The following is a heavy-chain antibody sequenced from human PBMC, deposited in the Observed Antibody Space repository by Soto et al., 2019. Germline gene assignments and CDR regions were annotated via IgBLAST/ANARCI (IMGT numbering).Heavy chain of an antibody. CDR3: ARDLYCSSTSCYSYYYYGMDV. J-gene: IGHJ6*02. V-gene: IGHV3-23*01. Sequence: VRLSCAASGFTFSSYAMSWVRQAPGKGLEWVSAISGSGGSTYYADSVKGRFTISRDNSKNTLYLQMNSLRAEDTAVYYCARDLYCSSTSCYSYYYYGMDVWGQGTTVTVSS. CDR1: GFTFSSYA. CDR2: ISGSGGST. D-gene: IGHD2-2*01.